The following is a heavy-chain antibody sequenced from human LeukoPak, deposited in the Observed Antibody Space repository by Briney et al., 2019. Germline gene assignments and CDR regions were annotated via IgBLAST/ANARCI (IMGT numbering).Heavy chain of an antibody. J-gene: IGHJ4*02. CDR1: ADSISRSSYF. Sequence: SETLSLTCSVSADSISRSSYFWGWIRQPPGKGLEWIANIYYSGNTFYNPSHKSRVTISLDRSKHQFSLELRSVTAADMAVYYCAAGIEVAGAPFDYWGQGTLVTVSS. V-gene: IGHV4-39*01. CDR2: IYYSGNT. CDR3: AAGIEVAGAPFDY. D-gene: IGHD6-19*01.